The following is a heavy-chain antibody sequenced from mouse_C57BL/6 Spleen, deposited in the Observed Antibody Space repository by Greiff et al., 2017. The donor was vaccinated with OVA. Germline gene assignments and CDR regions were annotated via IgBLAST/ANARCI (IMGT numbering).Heavy chain of an antibody. CDR3: ARRVYYGNYVFAY. V-gene: IGHV1-19*01. D-gene: IGHD2-1*01. CDR2: INPYNGGT. J-gene: IGHJ3*01. Sequence: EVQLQQSGPVLVKPGASVKMSCKASGYTFTDYYMNWVKQSHGKSLEWIGVINPYNGGTSYNQKFKGKATLTVDKSSSTAYMELNSLTSEDSAVYYCARRVYYGNYVFAYWGQGTLVTVSA. CDR1: GYTFTDYY.